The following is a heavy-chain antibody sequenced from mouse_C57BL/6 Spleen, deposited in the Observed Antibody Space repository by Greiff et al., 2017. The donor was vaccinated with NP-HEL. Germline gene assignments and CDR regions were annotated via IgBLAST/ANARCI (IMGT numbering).Heavy chain of an antibody. V-gene: IGHV5-16*01. Sequence: EVQRVESEGGLVQPGSSMKLSCTASGFTFSDYYMAWVRQVPEKGLEWVANINYDGSSTYYLDTLKSRFIISRDNAKNILYLQMSSLKSEDAATYYCARAYDYYFDYWGQGTTLTVSS. J-gene: IGHJ2*01. CDR1: GFTFSDYY. CDR2: INYDGSST. CDR3: ARAYDYYFDY. D-gene: IGHD2-4*01.